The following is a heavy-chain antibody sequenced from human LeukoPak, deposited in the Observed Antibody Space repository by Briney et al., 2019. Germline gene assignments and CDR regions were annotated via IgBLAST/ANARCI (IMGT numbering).Heavy chain of an antibody. CDR1: GFTFSSYS. D-gene: IGHD2-15*01. Sequence: VKPGGSLRLSCAASGFTFSSYSMNWVRQAPGKGLEWVSSISSSSSYIYYADSVKGRFTISRDNAKNSLYLQMNSLRAEDTAVYYCARDGGSNEGDVVITGYYYGMDVWGQGTTVTVSS. CDR2: ISSSSSYI. V-gene: IGHV3-21*01. CDR3: ARDGGSNEGDVVITGYYYGMDV. J-gene: IGHJ6*02.